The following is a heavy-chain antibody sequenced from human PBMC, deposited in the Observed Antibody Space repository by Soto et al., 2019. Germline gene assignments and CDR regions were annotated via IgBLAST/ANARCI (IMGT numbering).Heavy chain of an antibody. D-gene: IGHD2-15*01. CDR1: GYTFTSYG. Sequence: GASVKVSCKASGYTFTSYGISWVRQAPGQGLEWMGWISAYNGNTNYAQKLQGRVTMTTDTSTSTAYMELSSLRSEDTAVYYCARVYCSGGSCYHYYFDYWGQGTRVTVSS. CDR3: ARVYCSGGSCYHYYFDY. J-gene: IGHJ4*02. V-gene: IGHV1-18*04. CDR2: ISAYNGNT.